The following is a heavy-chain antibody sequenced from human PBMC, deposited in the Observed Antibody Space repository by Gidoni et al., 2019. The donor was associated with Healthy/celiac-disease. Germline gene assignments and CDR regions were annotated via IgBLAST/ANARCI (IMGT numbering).Heavy chain of an antibody. CDR1: GGNFSSYA. D-gene: IGHD1-26*01. CDR3: ASGSPLASV. V-gene: IGHV1-69*09. J-gene: IGHJ4*02. Sequence: QVQLVQSGAEGKKPGSSVKVSCKASGGNFSSYAISWVRQAPGQGLEWMGRIIPSLGIANYEQKFQGRVTITADKSTSTAYMELSSLRSEDTAVYYCASGSPLASVWGQGTLVTVSS. CDR2: IIPSLGIA.